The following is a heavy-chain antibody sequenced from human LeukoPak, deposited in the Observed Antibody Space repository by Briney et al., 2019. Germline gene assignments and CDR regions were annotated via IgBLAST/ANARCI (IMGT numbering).Heavy chain of an antibody. Sequence: ASVKVSCKASGYTFTSYGISWVRQAPGQGLEWMGGIIPIFGTANYAQKFQGRVTITADESTSTAYMELSSLRSDDTAVYYCARGAVAGRFSLRPTGAYYMDVWGKGTTVTVSS. J-gene: IGHJ6*03. CDR3: ARGAVAGRFSLRPTGAYYMDV. V-gene: IGHV1-69*13. D-gene: IGHD6-13*01. CDR1: GYTFTSYG. CDR2: IIPIFGTA.